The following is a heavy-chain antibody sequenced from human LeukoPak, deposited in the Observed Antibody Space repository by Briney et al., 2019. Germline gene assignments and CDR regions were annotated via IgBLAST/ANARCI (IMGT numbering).Heavy chain of an antibody. CDR2: ISGDGGST. CDR3: ARESESSGWYDY. J-gene: IGHJ4*02. CDR1: GLNFDDSA. V-gene: IGHV3-43*02. Sequence: EGSLRLSCVASGLNFDDSAMHWVRQAPGKGLEWVSLISGDGGSTFYADSVKGRFTISRDNSKNSLYLQMNSLRSDDTSLYYCARESESSGWYDYWGQGTLVTVSS. D-gene: IGHD6-19*01.